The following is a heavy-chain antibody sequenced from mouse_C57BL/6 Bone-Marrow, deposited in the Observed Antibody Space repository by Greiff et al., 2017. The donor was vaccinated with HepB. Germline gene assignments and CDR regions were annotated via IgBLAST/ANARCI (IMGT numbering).Heavy chain of an antibody. CDR1: GYTFTSYG. V-gene: IGHV1-81*01. J-gene: IGHJ2*01. CDR2: IYPRSGNT. D-gene: IGHD4-1*02. Sequence: QVQLKQSGAELARPGASVKLSCKASGYTFTSYGISWVKQRTGQGLEWIGEIYPRSGNTYYNEKFKGKATLTADKSSSTAYMELRSLTSEDSAVYFCARRQLAFDYWGQGTTLTVSS. CDR3: ARRQLAFDY.